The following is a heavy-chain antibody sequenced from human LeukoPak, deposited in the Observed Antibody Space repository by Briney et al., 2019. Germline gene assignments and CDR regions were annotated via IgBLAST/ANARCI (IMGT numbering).Heavy chain of an antibody. CDR1: GFIVSSYH. CDR2: IYSGGYSGGGP. D-gene: IGHD5-24*01. Sequence: GGSLRLSCAVSGFIVSSYHMNWVRQAPGKGLEWVAVIYSGGYSGGGPFYADSVKGRFTTSSDSSKNTLFPQMNSLRAEDTAVYYCARDVYGDGYNSFDYWGLGILVTVSS. V-gene: IGHV3-66*01. J-gene: IGHJ4*02. CDR3: ARDVYGDGYNSFDY.